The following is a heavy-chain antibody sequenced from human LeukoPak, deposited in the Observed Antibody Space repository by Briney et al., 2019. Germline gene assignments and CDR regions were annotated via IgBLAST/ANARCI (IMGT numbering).Heavy chain of an antibody. CDR2: ISYPGST. CDR3: ARVTGYMIEDYFDY. J-gene: IGHJ4*02. CDR1: GGSISSYY. D-gene: IGHD3-22*01. V-gene: IGHV4-59*01. Sequence: SETLSLTCTVSGGSISSYYWSWIRQPPGKGLDWIGYISYPGSTNYNPSLNSRVTISIDTSKNQFSLKLSSVTAADTAVYYCARVTGYMIEDYFDYWGQGTLVTVSS.